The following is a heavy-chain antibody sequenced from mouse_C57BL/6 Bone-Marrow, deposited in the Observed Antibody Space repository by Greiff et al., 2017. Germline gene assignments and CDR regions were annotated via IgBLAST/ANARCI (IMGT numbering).Heavy chain of an antibody. CDR1: GYSFTDYN. CDR3: ARVYGSIYGLWFAY. Sequence: VQLKESGPELVKPGASVKISCKASGYSFTDYNMNWVKKSNGKSLEWLGVINPNYGTTSYNQKFKGKATLTVDQSSSTAYMPLNSRTSEDSAFYYCARVYGSIYGLWFAYWGQGILVTVSA. CDR2: INPNYGTT. J-gene: IGHJ3*01. V-gene: IGHV1-39*01. D-gene: IGHD1-1*01.